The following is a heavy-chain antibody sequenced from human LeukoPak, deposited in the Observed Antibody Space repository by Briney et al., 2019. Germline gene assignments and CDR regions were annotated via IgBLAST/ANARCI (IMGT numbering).Heavy chain of an antibody. CDR3: ARGASDTAMDYFDY. D-gene: IGHD5-18*01. V-gene: IGHV1-69*05. Sequence: SVKVSCKASGGTFSSYAISWVRQAPGQGREWMGGIIPIFGTANYAQKFQGRVTITTHESTSTAYMELSSLRSEDTAVYYCARGASDTAMDYFDYWGQGTLVTVSS. CDR1: GGTFSSYA. J-gene: IGHJ4*02. CDR2: IIPIFGTA.